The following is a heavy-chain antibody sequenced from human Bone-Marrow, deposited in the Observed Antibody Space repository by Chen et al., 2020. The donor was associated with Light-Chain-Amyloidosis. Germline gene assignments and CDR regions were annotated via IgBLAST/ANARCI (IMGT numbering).Heavy chain of an antibody. J-gene: IGHJ6*02. CDR3: ARGGRLRSMDV. D-gene: IGHD5-12*01. CDR1: GFAVGTNH. V-gene: IGHV3-53*01. CDR2: VDGGGKI. Sequence: EVQVGESGGDLIQPGGSLRLPCAASGFAVGTNHMSWVRQPPGKGLEWISGVDGGGKIAYADSVKGRFTISRDKSNNTVDLQMNSLRADDTAVYYCARGGRLRSMDVWGQGTTVAVSS.